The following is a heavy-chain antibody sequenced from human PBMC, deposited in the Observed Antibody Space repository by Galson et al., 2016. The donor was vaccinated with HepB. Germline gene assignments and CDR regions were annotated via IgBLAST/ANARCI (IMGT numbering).Heavy chain of an antibody. CDR2: ISDHTGNT. D-gene: IGHD1-26*01. V-gene: IGHV1-18*01. CDR1: GYTFTSFA. CDR3: ARGLGRSGFDY. J-gene: IGHJ4*02. Sequence: SVKVSCKASGYTFTSFAITWVRQAPGQGLEWMGWISDHTGNTNYARKVQGRVTMTTDTSTNTAYLELRRLRSDDTAGYYCARGLGRSGFDYWGQGTLVTVSS.